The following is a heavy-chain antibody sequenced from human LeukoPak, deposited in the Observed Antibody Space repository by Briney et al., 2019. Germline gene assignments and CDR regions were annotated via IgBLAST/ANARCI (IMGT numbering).Heavy chain of an antibody. J-gene: IGHJ5*02. CDR3: AKSSAGITWFDP. V-gene: IGHV3-30*02. D-gene: IGHD1-1*01. CDR2: TRFDDSYK. CDR1: GFSFSSSG. Sequence: GGSLRLSCAASGFSFSSSGMHWVRQAPGKGPEWVAFTRFDDSYKAYGDSVKGRFTISRDNSKNTLYLQMDCLRSDDTAVYYCAKSSAGITWFDPWGQGTLVTVSS.